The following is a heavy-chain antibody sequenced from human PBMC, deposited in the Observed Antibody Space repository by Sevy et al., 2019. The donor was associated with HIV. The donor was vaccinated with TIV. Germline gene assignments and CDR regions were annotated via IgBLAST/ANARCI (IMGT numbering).Heavy chain of an antibody. CDR2: ISGSGSGT. V-gene: IGHV3-21*01. CDR1: GFTLSTYV. Sequence: GEALKISCAGTGFTLSTYVMSWVRQAPGKGLEWVAVISGSGSGTYYADSVKGRFTISRDNAKNSLYLQMNSLRAEDTAVYYCARITGWRFDYWGQGTLVTVSS. D-gene: IGHD6-19*01. CDR3: ARITGWRFDY. J-gene: IGHJ4*02.